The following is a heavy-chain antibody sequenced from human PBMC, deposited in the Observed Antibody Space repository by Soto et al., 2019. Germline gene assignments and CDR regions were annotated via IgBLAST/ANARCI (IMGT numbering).Heavy chain of an antibody. CDR2: IIPIFGTA. J-gene: IGHJ5*02. Sequence: QVQLVQSGAEVKKPGSSVKVSCKASGGTFSSYAISWVRQAPGQGLEWMGGIIPIFGTANYVKKFQGRVTISAEESTSTAYRELTSLRSENTAVYYCARDPPGKYRSSYNWFDPWGQGTLVTVSS. D-gene: IGHD6-6*01. CDR3: ARDPPGKYRSSYNWFDP. V-gene: IGHV1-69*01. CDR1: GGTFSSYA.